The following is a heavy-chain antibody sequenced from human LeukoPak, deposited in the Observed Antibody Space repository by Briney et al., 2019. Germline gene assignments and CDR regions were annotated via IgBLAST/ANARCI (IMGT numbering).Heavy chain of an antibody. D-gene: IGHD4-17*01. V-gene: IGHV3-48*01. CDR2: ISSSSSTI. J-gene: IGHJ4*02. Sequence: PGGSLRLSCAASGFTFSSYSMNWVRQAPGKGLEWVSYISSSSSTIYYADSVKGRFTISRDNAKNSLYLQMNSLRADDTAVYYCAREGQNDFGDYGYYFDYWGQGTLVTVSS. CDR3: AREGQNDFGDYGYYFDY. CDR1: GFTFSSYS.